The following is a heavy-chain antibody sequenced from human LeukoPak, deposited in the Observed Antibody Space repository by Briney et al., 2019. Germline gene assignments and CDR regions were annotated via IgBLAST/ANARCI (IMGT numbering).Heavy chain of an antibody. Sequence: GASVKVSCKASGYTSTGYYMHWVRQAPGQGLECMGWINPNSGGTNYARKFQGRVTMTRDTSISTAYMELSRLRSDDTAVYYCARVFDEWELLPFDYWGQGTLVTVSS. V-gene: IGHV1-2*02. CDR1: GYTSTGYY. CDR3: ARVFDEWELLPFDY. D-gene: IGHD1-26*01. CDR2: INPNSGGT. J-gene: IGHJ4*02.